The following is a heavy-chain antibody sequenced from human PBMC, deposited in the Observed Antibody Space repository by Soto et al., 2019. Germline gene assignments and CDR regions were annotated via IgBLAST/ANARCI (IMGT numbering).Heavy chain of an antibody. CDR1: GFSLSTSGVG. D-gene: IGHD3-16*01. J-gene: IGHJ5*02. V-gene: IGHV2-5*02. CDR3: ALGPVDRGLVAWFAP. CDR2: IYWDDDK. Sequence: QITLKESGPTLVKPTQTLTLTCTFSGFSLSTSGVGVGWIRQPPGKALEWLALIYWDDDKRYSPSLKSRLTITKDTSKNQVVLTMTNMDPVDTATYYCALGPVDRGLVAWFAPWGQGTLVTVSS.